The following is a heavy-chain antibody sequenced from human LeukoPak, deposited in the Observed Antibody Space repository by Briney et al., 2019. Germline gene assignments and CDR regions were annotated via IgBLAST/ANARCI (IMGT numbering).Heavy chain of an antibody. CDR3: AKDGARYCSSTSCYTGPFDY. D-gene: IGHD2-2*02. V-gene: IGHV3-30*02. J-gene: IGHJ4*02. CDR2: IRYDGSNK. Sequence: GGSLRLSCAASGFTFSSYGMHWVRQAPGKGLEWVAFIRYDGSNKYYADSVKGRFTISRDNSKNTLYLQMNSLRAEDTAVYYCAKDGARYCSSTSCYTGPFDYWGQGTLVTVSS. CDR1: GFTFSSYG.